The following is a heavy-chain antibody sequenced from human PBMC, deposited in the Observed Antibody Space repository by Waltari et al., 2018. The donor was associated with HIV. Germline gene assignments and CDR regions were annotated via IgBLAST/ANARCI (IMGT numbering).Heavy chain of an antibody. V-gene: IGHV3-21*01. CDR1: GFTFSDLS. Sequence: EVQLVESGGGLVKPGGSLRRSCAASGFTFSDLSMNWVRQAPGKGLEWVSSISKNSDYIYYAASVKGRFTISRDNAKKSVYLQMNSLRVEDTAVFYCTRRTPSGTYGMDVWGQGTTVTVSS. CDR3: TRRTPSGTYGMDV. J-gene: IGHJ6*02. CDR2: ISKNSDYI. D-gene: IGHD1-26*01.